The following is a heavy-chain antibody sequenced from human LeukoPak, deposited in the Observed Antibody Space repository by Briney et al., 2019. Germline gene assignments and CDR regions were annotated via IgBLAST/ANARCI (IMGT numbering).Heavy chain of an antibody. D-gene: IGHD6-13*01. CDR1: GGSFSGYY. CDR2: INHRGST. V-gene: IGHV4-34*01. CDR3: ARHTQAAGNFDY. J-gene: IGHJ4*02. Sequence: SETLSLTCAVYGGSFSGYYWSWIRQPPGKGLEWIGEINHRGSTNYNPSLKSRVTISVDTSKNQFSLKLSSVTAADTAVYYCARHTQAAGNFDYWGQGTLVTVSS.